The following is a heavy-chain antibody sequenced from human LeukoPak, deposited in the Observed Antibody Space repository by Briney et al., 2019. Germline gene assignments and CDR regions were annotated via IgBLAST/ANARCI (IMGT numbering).Heavy chain of an antibody. CDR3: ARAPSSTWPYYFAY. D-gene: IGHD6-13*01. CDR1: GGSITSHY. V-gene: IGHV4-59*11. CDR2: IYYSGST. Sequence: SETLSLTCSGSGGSITSHYWSWIRQPPGKGLERIGYIYYSGSTKHNPSPKSRVTISVDTSKNQFSLKLSSVTAAGTAMYYCARAPSSTWPYYFAYWGQGTLVTVSS. J-gene: IGHJ4*02.